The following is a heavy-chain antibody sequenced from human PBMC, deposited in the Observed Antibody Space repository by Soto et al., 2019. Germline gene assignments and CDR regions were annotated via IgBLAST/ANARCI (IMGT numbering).Heavy chain of an antibody. D-gene: IGHD1-26*01. V-gene: IGHV3-23*01. J-gene: IGHJ4*02. Sequence: GGSLRLSCAASGFTFSSYGMIWARQAPGKGLEWVSAIGGSGGTTYYADSVKGRFTISRDNSKNTLYLQMNSLRADDTALYYCAKLVTSSSQYWGQGTLVTVS. CDR2: IGGSGGTT. CDR3: AKLVTSSSQY. CDR1: GFTFSSYG.